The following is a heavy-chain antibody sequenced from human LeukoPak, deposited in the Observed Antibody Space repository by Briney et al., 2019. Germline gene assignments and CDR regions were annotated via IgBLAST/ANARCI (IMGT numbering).Heavy chain of an antibody. D-gene: IGHD3-22*01. CDR1: GGSISSYY. J-gene: IGHJ4*02. CDR2: IYTSGST. CDR3: ARRVDYYDSSGYYRGHHFDY. V-gene: IGHV4-4*09. Sequence: PSETLSLTCTVSGGSISSYYWSWIRQPPGKGLEWIGYIYTSGSTNYNPSRKSRVTMSVDTSKNQFSLKLSSVTAADTAVYYCARRVDYYDSSGYYRGHHFDYWGQGTLVTVSS.